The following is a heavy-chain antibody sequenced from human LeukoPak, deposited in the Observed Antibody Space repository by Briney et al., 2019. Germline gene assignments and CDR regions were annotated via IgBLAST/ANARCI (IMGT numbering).Heavy chain of an antibody. D-gene: IGHD6-13*01. CDR1: GYTFTGYY. J-gene: IGHJ6*02. CDR2: INPNSGGT. Sequence: GASVKVSCKASGYTFTGYYMHWVRQAPGQGLEWMGRINPNSGGTNYAQKFQGRVTMTRDTSISTAYMELSRLRSDDTAVYYCARCVAAGIGCYYGMDVWGQGTTVTVSS. CDR3: ARCVAAGIGCYYGMDV. V-gene: IGHV1-2*06.